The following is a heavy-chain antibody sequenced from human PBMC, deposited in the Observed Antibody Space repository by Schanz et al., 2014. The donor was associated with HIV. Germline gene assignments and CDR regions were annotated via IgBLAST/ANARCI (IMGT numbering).Heavy chain of an antibody. CDR1: GFTFSRDG. D-gene: IGHD3-16*02. V-gene: IGHV3-7*01. Sequence: EVQVVESGGGLVQPGRSLRLSCAASGFTFSRDGMNWVRQAPGKGLEWLANIKEDGSVKGEVDSVKGRFTISRDNAKNSLYLQMNSLRVDDTAVYYCARDYRFATDSWGQGTLVTVSP. CDR2: IKEDGSVK. J-gene: IGHJ4*02. CDR3: ARDYRFATDS.